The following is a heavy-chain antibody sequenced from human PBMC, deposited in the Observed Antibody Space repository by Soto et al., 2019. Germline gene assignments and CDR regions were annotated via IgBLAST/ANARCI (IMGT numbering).Heavy chain of an antibody. CDR3: ARGPKNLGGSFYYGMDV. Sequence: QVQLQESGPGLVKPSQTLSLTCTVSGGSIRSDGFYWTWVRHLPGKGLEGVGFIYYSGSTYYNPSLKSRLTISMDSSRNQFFLRLNSVTAADMAVYYCARGPKNLGGSFYYGMDVWGQGTTVTVSS. CDR2: IYYSGST. CDR1: GGSIRSDGFY. J-gene: IGHJ6*02. V-gene: IGHV4-31*03.